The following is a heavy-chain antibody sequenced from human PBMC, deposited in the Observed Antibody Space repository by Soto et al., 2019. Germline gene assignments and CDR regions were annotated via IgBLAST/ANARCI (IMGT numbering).Heavy chain of an antibody. J-gene: IGHJ4*02. CDR1: GYTFTSNA. CDR3: ARGLNGYLHYFDY. D-gene: IGHD5-18*01. V-gene: IGHV1-3*01. Sequence: QVQLVQSGAEVKKPGASVKVSCKASGYTFTSNAMHWVRQAPGQRLEWMGWINAGNGNTKYSQKFQGRVTITRDTSASTAYMELSSLRSEDTAVYYCARGLNGYLHYFDYWGQGTPVTVSS. CDR2: INAGNGNT.